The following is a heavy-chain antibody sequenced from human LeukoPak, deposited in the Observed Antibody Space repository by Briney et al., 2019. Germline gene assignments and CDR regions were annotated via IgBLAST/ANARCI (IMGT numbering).Heavy chain of an antibody. J-gene: IGHJ5*02. Sequence: GASVKVSCKASGYTFINYGISWVRQAPGQGLEWMGWISAYNGNTNYAQKLQGRVTMTTDTSTSTAYMELRSLRSDGTAVYYCARDSIGSGWTPWGQGTLVTVSS. CDR3: ARDSIGSGWTP. V-gene: IGHV1-18*01. CDR2: ISAYNGNT. CDR1: GYTFINYG. D-gene: IGHD6-19*01.